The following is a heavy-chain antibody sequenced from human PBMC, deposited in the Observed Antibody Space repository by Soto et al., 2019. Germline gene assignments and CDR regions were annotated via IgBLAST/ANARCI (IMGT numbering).Heavy chain of an antibody. D-gene: IGHD3-22*01. J-gene: IGHJ4*02. CDR2: IYYSGST. Sequence: PWETLSLTCTVSGGSISSGAFYWSWIRQHPGKGLEWIGYIYYSGSTYYNPSLKSRVTISVDTSKNQFSLKLSSVTAADTAVYYCARDFRYYYDSSGYSYFDSWGQGTLVTVSP. CDR1: GGSISSGAFY. CDR3: ARDFRYYYDSSGYSYFDS. V-gene: IGHV4-31*03.